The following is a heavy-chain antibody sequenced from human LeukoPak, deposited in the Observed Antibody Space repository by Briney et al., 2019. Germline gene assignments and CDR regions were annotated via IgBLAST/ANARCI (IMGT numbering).Heavy chain of an antibody. J-gene: IGHJ3*02. Sequence: SETLSLTCTVSGYSISSGYYWGWIRQPPGNGLEWIGSIYHSGSTYYNPSLKSRVTISVDTSKNQFSLKLSSVTAADTAVYYCARALGAFDIWGQGTMVTVSS. CDR1: GYSISSGYY. CDR3: ARALGAFDI. CDR2: IYHSGST. V-gene: IGHV4-38-2*02.